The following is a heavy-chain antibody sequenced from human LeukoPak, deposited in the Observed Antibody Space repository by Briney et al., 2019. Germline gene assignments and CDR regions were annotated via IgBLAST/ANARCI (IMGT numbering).Heavy chain of an antibody. D-gene: IGHD6-19*01. V-gene: IGHV4-39*01. CDR3: ASSRNSAWHNFDY. Sequence: SETLSLTCTVSGVSISSSNSYWGWIRQPPGKGLEWIGSIYYSGNTYYNASLKSQVSISIDTSKNQFSLRLTSVTAADTAVYYCASSRNSAWHNFDYWGQGTLVTVSS. J-gene: IGHJ4*02. CDR1: GVSISSSNSY. CDR2: IYYSGNT.